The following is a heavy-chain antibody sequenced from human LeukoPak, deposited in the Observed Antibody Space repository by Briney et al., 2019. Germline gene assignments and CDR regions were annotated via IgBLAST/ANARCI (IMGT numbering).Heavy chain of an antibody. CDR3: ARIRLDGFWLDP. V-gene: IGHV3-7*01. Sequence: GGSLRLSCAASGFSVSSNYISWVRQAPGKGLEFVANIDQDGSVRNYVDSVKGRFIISRDNAKNSLYLQMNSLRAEDTAVYYCARIRLDGFWLDPWGQGTLVTVSS. D-gene: IGHD2-2*03. J-gene: IGHJ5*02. CDR2: IDQDGSVR. CDR1: GFSVSSNY.